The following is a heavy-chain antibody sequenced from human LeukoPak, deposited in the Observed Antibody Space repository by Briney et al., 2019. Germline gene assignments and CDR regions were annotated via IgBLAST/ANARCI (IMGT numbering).Heavy chain of an antibody. D-gene: IGHD3-16*01. J-gene: IGHJ4*02. CDR2: IYYSGSA. CDR1: GGSVNSGTYY. CDR3: ARYGSIMITY. V-gene: IGHV4-39*07. Sequence: SETLSLTCTVSGGSVNSGTYYWSWIRQPPGKGLEWIGNIYYSGSAYYNPSLKSRVTMSVDTSKNQFSLKLSSLTAADTAVYYCARYGSIMITYWGQGTLVTVSS.